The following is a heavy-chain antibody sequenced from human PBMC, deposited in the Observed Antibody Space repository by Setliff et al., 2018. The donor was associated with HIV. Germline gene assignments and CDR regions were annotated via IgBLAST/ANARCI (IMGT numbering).Heavy chain of an antibody. J-gene: IGHJ4*02. CDR3: ARARGGNSEWSY. V-gene: IGHV3-74*03. Sequence: GGSLRLSCAASGFTFSYYWMHWVRQAPGKGLEWVARINSDGSTVEHADFVKGRFTISRDNAKNTLYLQMNSLRAEDTAVYSCARARGGNSEWSYWGQGTLVTVSS. D-gene: IGHD2-15*01. CDR1: GFTFSYYW. CDR2: INSDGSTV.